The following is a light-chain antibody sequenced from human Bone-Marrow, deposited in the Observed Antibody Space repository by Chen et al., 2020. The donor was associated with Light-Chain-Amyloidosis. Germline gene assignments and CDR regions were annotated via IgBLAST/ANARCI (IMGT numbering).Light chain of an antibody. V-gene: IGLV3-25*03. CDR1: DLPTKY. CDR3: QSADSSGTYEVI. Sequence: SYELTHPPSVSVSPAQTARLTCSGDDLPTKYAYWYQQKPGQAPVLVIHRDTERPSGISERFSGSSSGTTATLTISGVQAEDEADYHCQSADSSGTYEVIFGGGTKLTVL. CDR2: RDT. J-gene: IGLJ2*01.